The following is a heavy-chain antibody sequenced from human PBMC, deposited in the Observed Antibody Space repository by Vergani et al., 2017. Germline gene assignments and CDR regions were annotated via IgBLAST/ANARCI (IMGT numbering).Heavy chain of an antibody. J-gene: IGHJ5*02. CDR3: ASDTHSGQRADR. CDR1: FDSIRNLY. D-gene: IGHD6-19*01. CDR2: IHYSENT. Sequence: QVQLQESGPGLVKSSETLSLPCSVSFDSIRNLYCNWIRQPPGKGLEWIGAIHYSENTNYNPSLKTRVTISVDTSKNQFSLTLTSVTAADTAVYYCASDTHSGQRADRWGQGSLVTVTS. V-gene: IGHV4-59*11.